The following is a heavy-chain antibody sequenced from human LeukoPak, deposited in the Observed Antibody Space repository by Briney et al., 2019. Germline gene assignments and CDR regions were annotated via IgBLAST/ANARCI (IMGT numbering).Heavy chain of an antibody. D-gene: IGHD3-9*01. J-gene: IGHJ4*02. V-gene: IGHV4-30-4*08. CDR1: GGSISSGDYY. CDR3: ATSYDILTGDDY. CDR2: IYYTGST. Sequence: PSETLSLTCTVSGGSISSGDYYWSWIRQPPGKGLEWIGYIYYTGSTYYNPSLESRVTMSVDTSKNQFSLKLSSVTAADTAVYYCATSYDILTGDDYWGQGTLVTVSS.